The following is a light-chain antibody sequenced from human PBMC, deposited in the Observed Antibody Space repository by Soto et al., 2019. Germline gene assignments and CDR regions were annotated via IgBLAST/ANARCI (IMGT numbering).Light chain of an antibody. V-gene: IGKV1-39*01. CDR1: QSISTS. CDR3: QQTYSTPRT. Sequence: DIQMTQSPSSLSASVGDRVTITCRASQSISTSLNWFQQKPGKAPKLLIYAASTLQRGVPSSFSGSGSGTHFTLTIRSLQPEDFATYYCQQTYSTPRTFGQGTKVEVK. CDR2: AAS. J-gene: IGKJ1*01.